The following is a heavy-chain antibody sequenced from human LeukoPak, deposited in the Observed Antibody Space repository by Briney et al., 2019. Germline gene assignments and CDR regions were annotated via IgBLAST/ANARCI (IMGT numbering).Heavy chain of an antibody. CDR1: GFTFDDYA. V-gene: IGHV3-9*01. J-gene: IGHJ3*02. CDR3: AKGCYYDSSSHAFDI. D-gene: IGHD3-22*01. Sequence: GGSLRLSCAASGFTFDDYAMHWVRQAPGKGLEWVSGISWNSGSIGYADSVKGRFTISRDNAKNSLYLQMNSLRAEDTALYYCAKGCYYDSSSHAFDIWGQGTMVTVSS. CDR2: ISWNSGSI.